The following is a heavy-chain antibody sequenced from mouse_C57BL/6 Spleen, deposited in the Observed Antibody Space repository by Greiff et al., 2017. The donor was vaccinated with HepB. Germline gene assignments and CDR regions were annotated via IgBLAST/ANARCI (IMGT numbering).Heavy chain of an antibody. Sequence: VQLQQPGAELVKPGASVKLSCKASGYTFTSYWMHWVKQRPGQGLEWIGMIHPNSGSTNYNEKFKSKATLTVDKSSSTAYMQLSSLTSEDSAVYYCAREGIYDYGYAMDYWGQGTSVTVSS. CDR3: AREGIYDYGYAMDY. V-gene: IGHV1-64*01. J-gene: IGHJ4*01. CDR2: IHPNSGST. D-gene: IGHD2-4*01. CDR1: GYTFTSYW.